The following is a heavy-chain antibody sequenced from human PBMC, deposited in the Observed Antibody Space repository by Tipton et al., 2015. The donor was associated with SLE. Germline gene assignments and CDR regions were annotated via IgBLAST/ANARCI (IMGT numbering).Heavy chain of an antibody. V-gene: IGHV4-59*01. D-gene: IGHD6-13*01. CDR3: ARVERAARGFDY. J-gene: IGHJ4*02. Sequence: GLVKPSETLSLTCTVSGGSISSYYWSWIRQPPGKGLEWIGYIYYSGSTNYNPSLKSRVTISVDTSKNQFSLKLCSVTAADTAVYYCARVERAARGFDYWGQGTLVTVSS. CDR2: IYYSGST. CDR1: GGSISSYY.